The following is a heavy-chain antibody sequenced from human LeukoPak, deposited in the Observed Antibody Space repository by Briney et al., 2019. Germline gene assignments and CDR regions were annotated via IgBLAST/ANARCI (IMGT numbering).Heavy chain of an antibody. V-gene: IGHV4-59*01. Sequence: PSETLSLTCTVSGGSISSYHWSWIRQPPGKGLEWIGYTYYSRSTNYNPSLKSRVTISVDTSKNQFSLKLSSVTAADTSVYYCARGGDDYGDYFDYWGQGTLVTVSS. CDR3: ARGGDDYGDYFDY. CDR1: GGSISSYH. CDR2: TYYSRST. D-gene: IGHD4-17*01. J-gene: IGHJ4*02.